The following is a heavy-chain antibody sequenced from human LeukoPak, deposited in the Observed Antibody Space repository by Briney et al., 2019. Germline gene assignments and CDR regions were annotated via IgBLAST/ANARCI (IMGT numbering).Heavy chain of an antibody. CDR3: AKGARRTDGWYFFDY. CDR1: GFAFSSQA. J-gene: IGHJ4*02. Sequence: HPGGSLRLSCAASGFAFSSQAMGWVRQAPGEGLEWVSVISDSGSLTYYADSVKGRFTISRDNSKNTLFLQMNSLRAEDTAVYYCAKGARRTDGWYFFDYWGQGTLVTVSS. V-gene: IGHV3-23*01. D-gene: IGHD6-19*01. CDR2: ISDSGSLT.